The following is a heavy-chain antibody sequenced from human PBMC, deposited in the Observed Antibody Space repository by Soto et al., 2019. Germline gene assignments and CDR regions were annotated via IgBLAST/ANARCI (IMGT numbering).Heavy chain of an antibody. Sequence: GGSLRLSCAASGFTFSSYWMSWVRQAPGKGLEWVANRKQDGSEKNYVDSVKGRFTISRDNAKNSLYLQMNSLRAEDTAVYYCARGRSRVAAAGHVDYWGQGTLVTVSS. J-gene: IGHJ4*02. CDR3: ARGRSRVAAAGHVDY. CDR1: GFTFSSYW. D-gene: IGHD6-13*01. V-gene: IGHV3-7*04. CDR2: RKQDGSEK.